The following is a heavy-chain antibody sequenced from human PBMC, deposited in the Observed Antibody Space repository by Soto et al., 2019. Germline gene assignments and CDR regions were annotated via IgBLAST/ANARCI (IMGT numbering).Heavy chain of an antibody. CDR1: GFTFSDYY. J-gene: IGHJ6*02. CDR2: ISSSSSYT. Sequence: KPGGSLRLSCAASGFTFSDYYMSWIRQAPGKGLEWVSYISSSSSYTNYADSVKGRFTISRDNAKNSLYLQMNSLRAEDTAVYYCASLGAWDYYYGMDVWGQGTTVTV. D-gene: IGHD1-26*01. CDR3: ASLGAWDYYYGMDV. V-gene: IGHV3-11*06.